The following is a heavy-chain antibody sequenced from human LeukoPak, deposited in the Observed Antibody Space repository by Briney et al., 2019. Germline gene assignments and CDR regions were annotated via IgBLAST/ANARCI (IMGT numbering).Heavy chain of an antibody. CDR3: AKDQGYYYDSSGYSSFDY. CDR2: IRDDGSKK. V-gene: IGHV3-30*02. CDR1: GFTFSSYD. J-gene: IGHJ4*02. Sequence: GGSLRLSCAASGFTFSSYDMHWVRQAPGKGLEWVAFIRDDGSKKYYADSVKGRFTISRDNSKNTLYLQMNSLRTEDTAVYYCAKDQGYYYDSSGYSSFDYWGQGTLVTVSS. D-gene: IGHD3-22*01.